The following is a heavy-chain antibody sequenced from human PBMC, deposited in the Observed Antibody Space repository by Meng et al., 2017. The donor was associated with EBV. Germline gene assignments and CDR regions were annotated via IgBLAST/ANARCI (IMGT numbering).Heavy chain of an antibody. CDR3: AHIIAARPFDY. V-gene: IGHV2-5*02. CDR2: IYWDDDK. Sequence: QITLKESGPTLVKPTQTLTLACTFSGFSLSTRGVGVGWSRQPPGKALEWLALIYWDDDKRYSPSLKSRLTITKDTSKNQVVLTMTNMDPADAATYYCAHIIAARPFDYWGQGTLVTVSS. D-gene: IGHD6-6*01. J-gene: IGHJ4*02. CDR1: GFSLSTRGVG.